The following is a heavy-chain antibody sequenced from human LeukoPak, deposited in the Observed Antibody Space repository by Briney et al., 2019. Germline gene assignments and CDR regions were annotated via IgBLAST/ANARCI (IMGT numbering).Heavy chain of an antibody. D-gene: IGHD1-26*01. V-gene: IGHV3-53*01. Sequence: GGSLTLSCAASGIAVIGNYMSWVRQPPGKGLEWVSFISINTDTFCADSVRGRFTISRDSSKNTLFLQMNSLRDEDSAVYYCAIAQSWDELFDSWGQGTLVTVSS. J-gene: IGHJ4*02. CDR3: AIAQSWDELFDS. CDR1: GIAVIGNY. CDR2: ISINTDT.